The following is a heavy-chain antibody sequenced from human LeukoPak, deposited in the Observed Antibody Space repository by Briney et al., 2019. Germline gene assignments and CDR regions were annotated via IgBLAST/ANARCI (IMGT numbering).Heavy chain of an antibody. Sequence: GASVKVSCKASGGTFSSYAISWVRQAPGQGLEWMGGIIPIFGTATYAQKFQGRVTITADKSTSTAYMELSSLRSEDTAVYYCARSPDILTGEKFDYWGQGTLVTVSS. J-gene: IGHJ4*02. CDR3: ARSPDILTGEKFDY. CDR1: GGTFSSYA. V-gene: IGHV1-69*06. CDR2: IIPIFGTA. D-gene: IGHD3-9*01.